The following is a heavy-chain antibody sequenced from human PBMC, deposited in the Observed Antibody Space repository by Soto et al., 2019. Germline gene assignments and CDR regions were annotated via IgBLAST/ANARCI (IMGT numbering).Heavy chain of an antibody. CDR3: ARDIRPITIFGVVTALYNWFDP. D-gene: IGHD3-3*01. Sequence: SETLSLTCAVYGGSFSGYYWSWIRQPPGKGLEWIGEINHSGSTNYNPSLKGRVTISVDTSKNQFSLKLSSVTAADTAVYYCARDIRPITIFGVVTALYNWFDPWGQGTLVTVSS. CDR2: INHSGST. CDR1: GGSFSGYY. V-gene: IGHV4-34*01. J-gene: IGHJ5*02.